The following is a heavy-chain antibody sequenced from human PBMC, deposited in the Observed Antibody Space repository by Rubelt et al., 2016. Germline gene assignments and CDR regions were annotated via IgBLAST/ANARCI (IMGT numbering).Heavy chain of an antibody. CDR3: ARDRTWLVPGLDAFDI. Sequence: QVQLVQSGAEVKKPGASVKVSCKASGYTFTSYGISWVRQAPGQGLEWLGWISAYNGNTNYAQKLQGRVTMTTDTATSTAYMELRSLRSDDTAVYYCARDRTWLVPGLDAFDIWGQGTMVTVSS. J-gene: IGHJ3*02. V-gene: IGHV1-18*01. D-gene: IGHD6-19*01. CDR1: GYTFTSYG. CDR2: ISAYNGNT.